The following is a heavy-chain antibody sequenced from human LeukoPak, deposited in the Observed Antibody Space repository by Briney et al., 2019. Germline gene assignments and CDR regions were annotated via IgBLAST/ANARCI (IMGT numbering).Heavy chain of an antibody. CDR1: GFTFNDYD. J-gene: IGHJ4*02. CDR3: ARDLSGVAGYTYGRGIDY. V-gene: IGHV3-9*01. D-gene: IGHD5-18*01. CDR2: INWNSVYI. Sequence: GGSLRLSCAASGFTFNDYDTNWVRQAPGKGLEWVSGINWNSVYIGYADSVKGRFTISRDNAKTSLYLQMNSLRAEDTAVYYCARDLSGVAGYTYGRGIDYWGQGTLVTVSS.